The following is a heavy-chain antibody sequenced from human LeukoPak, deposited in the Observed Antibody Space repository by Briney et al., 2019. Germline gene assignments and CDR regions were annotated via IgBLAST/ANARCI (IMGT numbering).Heavy chain of an antibody. CDR3: ARDDIAARPDY. Sequence: ASVKVSCKASGYTFTSYYMHWVRQAPGQGLEWMGIINPSGGSTSYAQKFQGRVTMTRDMSTSTVYMELSSLKSEDTAVYYCARDDIAARPDYWGQGTLVTVSS. D-gene: IGHD6-6*01. CDR1: GYTFTSYY. CDR2: INPSGGST. V-gene: IGHV1-46*01. J-gene: IGHJ4*02.